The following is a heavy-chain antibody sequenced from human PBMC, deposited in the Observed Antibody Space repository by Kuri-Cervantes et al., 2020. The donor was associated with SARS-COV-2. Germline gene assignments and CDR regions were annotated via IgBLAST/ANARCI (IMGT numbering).Heavy chain of an antibody. CDR3: ARISIWVVAATLFLAYYYYYGMDV. CDR2: INSDGGTT. J-gene: IGHJ6*02. Sequence: GESLKISCAASGFTFSSYWMHWVRQAPGKGLVWVSRINSDGGTTSYADSVKGRFTISRDNAKNTLYLQMNSLRAEDTAVYYCARISIWVVAATLFLAYYYYYGMDVWGQGTTVTVSS. D-gene: IGHD2-15*01. CDR1: GFTFSSYW. V-gene: IGHV3-74*01.